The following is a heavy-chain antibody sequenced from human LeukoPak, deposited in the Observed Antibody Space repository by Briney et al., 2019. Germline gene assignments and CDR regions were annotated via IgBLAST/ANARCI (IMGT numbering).Heavy chain of an antibody. CDR3: AKGLYADFDY. J-gene: IGHJ4*02. CDR2: ISGSGGST. CDR1: GFTFSNAW. V-gene: IGHV3-23*01. Sequence: GGSLRLSCAASGFTFSNAWMSWVRQAPGKGLEWVSAISGSGGSTYYADSVKGRFTISRDNSKNTLYLQMNSLRAEDTAVYYCAKGLYADFDYWGQGTLVTVSS. D-gene: IGHD5/OR15-5a*01.